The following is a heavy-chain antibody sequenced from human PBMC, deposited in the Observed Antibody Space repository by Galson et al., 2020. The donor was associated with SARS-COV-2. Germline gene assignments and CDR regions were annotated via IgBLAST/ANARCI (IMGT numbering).Heavy chain of an antibody. CDR1: GDSINTDNFF. D-gene: IGHD5-12*01. Sequence: SETLSLTCTVSGDSINTDNFFWSWIRQPPGKGLEWIGFIYFNGVTHYSPSLKSRVTISLDTAKNQFSLKLTSVTAADTAVYYCARDPRYSVYGLGSWGQGTLVTVSS. CDR2: IYFNGVT. CDR3: ARDPRYSVYGLGS. J-gene: IGHJ4*02. V-gene: IGHV4-30-4*01.